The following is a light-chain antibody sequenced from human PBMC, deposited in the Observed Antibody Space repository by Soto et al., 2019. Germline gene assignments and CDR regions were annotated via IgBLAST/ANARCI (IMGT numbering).Light chain of an antibody. CDR3: LQHKTFPWT. CDR1: QDISNS. CDR2: PAP. V-gene: IGKV1-17*03. Sequence: DIQMTQSPSAMSASVGGRVTITCRASQDISNSLAWLQQRPGKVPKRLIYPAPSLQSGVPSRFSGSRSGTEFTLTISSLQPEDFATYYCLQHKTFPWTFGQGTKVEIK. J-gene: IGKJ1*01.